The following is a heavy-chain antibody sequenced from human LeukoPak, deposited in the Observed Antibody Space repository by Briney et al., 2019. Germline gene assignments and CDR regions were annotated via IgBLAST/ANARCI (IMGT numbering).Heavy chain of an antibody. CDR3: ARDLRYYYDSSGYY. Sequence: GGSLRLSCAASGFTFSSYWMHWVRQAPGKGLVWVSCINTDGSSTSYADSVKGRFTISRDNAKNSLYLQMNSLRAEDTAVYYCARDLRYYYDSSGYYWGQGTLVTVSS. J-gene: IGHJ4*02. V-gene: IGHV3-74*01. CDR1: GFTFSSYW. CDR2: INTDGSST. D-gene: IGHD3-22*01.